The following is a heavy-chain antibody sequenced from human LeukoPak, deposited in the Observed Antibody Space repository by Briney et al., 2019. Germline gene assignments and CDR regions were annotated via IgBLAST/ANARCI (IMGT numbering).Heavy chain of an antibody. V-gene: IGHV3-30*18. CDR1: GFTFSSYG. D-gene: IGHD3-10*01. CDR3: AKDSVGYYGSGAKYFQH. Sequence: GGSLRLSFAASGFTFSSYGMHWVRQAPGKGLEWVAVISYDGSNKYYADSVKGRFTISRDNSKNTLYLQMNSLRAEDTAVYYCAKDSVGYYGSGAKYFQHWGQGTLVTVSS. J-gene: IGHJ1*01. CDR2: ISYDGSNK.